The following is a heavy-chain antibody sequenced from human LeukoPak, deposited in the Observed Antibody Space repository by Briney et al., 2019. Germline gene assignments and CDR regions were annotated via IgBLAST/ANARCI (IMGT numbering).Heavy chain of an antibody. CDR1: GLTFDDYG. CDR3: ARAGDDYVWGSYRPIDY. V-gene: IGHV3-20*04. Sequence: TGGSLRLSCAASGLTFDDYGMSWVRQAPGKGLEWVSGINWNGGSTGYADSVKGRFTISRDNAKNSLYLQMNSLRAEDTALYYCARAGDDYVWGSYRPIDYWGQGTLVTVSS. D-gene: IGHD3-16*02. J-gene: IGHJ4*02. CDR2: INWNGGST.